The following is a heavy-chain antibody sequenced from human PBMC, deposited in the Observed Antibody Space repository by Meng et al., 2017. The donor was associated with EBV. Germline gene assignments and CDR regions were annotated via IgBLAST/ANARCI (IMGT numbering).Heavy chain of an antibody. J-gene: IGHJ5*02. CDR3: AKGADLAAAGTFWFDP. Sequence: VQRVTSGAEVKQPGASGKFSCKASGSTFTGYYMHWVRQAPGKGLEWMGRINPNSGGTNYAQKFQGRVTMTRDTSISTAYMELSRLRSDDTAVYYCAKGADLAAAGTFWFDPWGQGTLVTVSS. V-gene: IGHV1-2*06. CDR2: INPNSGGT. CDR1: GSTFTGYY. D-gene: IGHD6-13*01.